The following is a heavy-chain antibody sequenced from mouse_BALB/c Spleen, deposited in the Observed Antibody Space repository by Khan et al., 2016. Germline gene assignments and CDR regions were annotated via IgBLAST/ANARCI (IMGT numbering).Heavy chain of an antibody. D-gene: IGHD2-4*01. J-gene: IGHJ1*01. Sequence: VQLQQSGPELVKPGASVKISCKASGYSFTDYFMNWVKQSHGKSLEWIGRINPYNGDTVYNQKFKGKATLTADKSSSTAHMELLSLTSEDSAVYYCGRGDNDVNWFFDVWGAGTTVTVSS. CDR3: GRGDNDVNWFFDV. V-gene: IGHV1-37*01. CDR1: GYSFTDYF. CDR2: INPYNGDT.